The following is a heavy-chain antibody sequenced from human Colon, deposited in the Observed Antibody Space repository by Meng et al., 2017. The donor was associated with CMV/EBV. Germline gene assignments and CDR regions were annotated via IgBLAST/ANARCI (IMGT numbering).Heavy chain of an antibody. CDR3: VKGMVHFQMDDDAFEI. V-gene: IGHV3-7*03. J-gene: IGHJ3*02. CDR2: IKEDGSEK. D-gene: IGHD3-10*01. CDR1: GFSFNTYW. Sequence: GESLKISCGVSGFSFNTYWMSWVRQAPGKGLEWVANIKEDGSEKHYVDSVKGRFTISRDNAKNSLYLQMDGLIAEDTALYYCVKGMVHFQMDDDAFEIWGQGTMVTVSS.